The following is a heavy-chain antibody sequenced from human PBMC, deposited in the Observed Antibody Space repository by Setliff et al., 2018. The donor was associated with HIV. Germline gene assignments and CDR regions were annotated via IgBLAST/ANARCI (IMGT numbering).Heavy chain of an antibody. J-gene: IGHJ4*02. CDR2: IYYSGST. D-gene: IGHD3-9*01. Sequence: GSLRLSCAASGFIFDDYTMHWVRQSPGKGLEWIGSIYYSGSTYYNPSLKSRVTISVDKSKNQFSLKLSSVTAADTAVYYCARVGRGYYDILTGISVWGQGTLVTVSS. CDR1: GFIFDDYT. CDR3: ARVGRGYYDILTGISV. V-gene: IGHV4-38-2*01.